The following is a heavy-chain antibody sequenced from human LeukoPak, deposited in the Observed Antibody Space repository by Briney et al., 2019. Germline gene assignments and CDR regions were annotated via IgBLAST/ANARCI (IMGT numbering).Heavy chain of an antibody. CDR3: ARDPYSGYYGDYYYYYMDV. J-gene: IGHJ6*03. CDR1: GGSFSGYY. Sequence: PSETLSLTCAVYGGSFSGYYWSWIRQPPGKGLEWIGYMYYSGSTNYNPSLKSRVTISVDMSKNQVSLKLSSVTAADTAVYYCARDPYSGYYGDYYYYYMDVWGKGTTVTISS. V-gene: IGHV4-59*12. D-gene: IGHD5-12*01. CDR2: MYYSGST.